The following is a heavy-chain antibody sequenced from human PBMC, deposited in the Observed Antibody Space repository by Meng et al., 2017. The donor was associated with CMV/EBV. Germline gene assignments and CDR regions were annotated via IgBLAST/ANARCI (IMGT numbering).Heavy chain of an antibody. Sequence: EVQLVESGGGLVKPGGSLRLSCAGSGSGFIFSNLWINWVRQAPGKGLEWVGRIKSKFDGETTDYAAPVKGRFTISRDDSRNTLYLYMNSLKTEDTAVYYCTTDRPRSGGKTHDYWGQGTLVTVSS. V-gene: IGHV3-15*01. D-gene: IGHD4-23*01. CDR2: IKSKFDGETT. J-gene: IGHJ4*02. CDR3: TTDRPRSGGKTHDY. CDR1: GSGFIFSNLW.